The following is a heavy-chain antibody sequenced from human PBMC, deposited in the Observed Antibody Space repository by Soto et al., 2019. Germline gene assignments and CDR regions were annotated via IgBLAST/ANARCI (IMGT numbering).Heavy chain of an antibody. D-gene: IGHD3-16*01. CDR2: ISHNGST. Sequence: QVQLQQWGAGLLKPSETLSLTCGVYGGSFSGYYWSWIRQPPGKGLEWIGEISHNGSTNYNPSLKGRVTISEDTSRSQFSLMLTAVTAADTAFYYCVVSFQYDYTGSYSDYWGQGTLVTVSA. J-gene: IGHJ4*02. V-gene: IGHV4-34*01. CDR1: GGSFSGYY. CDR3: VVSFQYDYTGSYSDY.